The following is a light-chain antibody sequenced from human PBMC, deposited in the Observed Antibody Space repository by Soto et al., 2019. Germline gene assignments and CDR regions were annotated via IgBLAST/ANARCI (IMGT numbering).Light chain of an antibody. V-gene: IGKV1-5*03. Sequence: DIQMTQSPSTLSGSVGDRVTITCRASQTISSWLAWYQQKPGKAPKLLIYKASTLKSGVPSRFSGSGSGTEFTLTISSLRPDDFATYYCQQIKDWPGTFGQGTKVDIK. J-gene: IGKJ1*01. CDR3: QQIKDWPGT. CDR2: KAS. CDR1: QTISSW.